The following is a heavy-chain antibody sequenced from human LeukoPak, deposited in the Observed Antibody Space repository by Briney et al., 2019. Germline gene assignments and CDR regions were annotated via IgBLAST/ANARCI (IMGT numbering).Heavy chain of an antibody. CDR2: MNPNSGRT. Sequence: RASVKVSCKASGYTLTSYDINWVRQATGQGLGWMGWMNPNSGRTGYAQKFRDRISITRNTSISTAYMELNSLTSEDTGVYYCTRETSSRYFDFWGQGTLVTVSS. CDR1: GYTLTSYD. J-gene: IGHJ4*02. V-gene: IGHV1-8*01. CDR3: TRETSSRYFDF.